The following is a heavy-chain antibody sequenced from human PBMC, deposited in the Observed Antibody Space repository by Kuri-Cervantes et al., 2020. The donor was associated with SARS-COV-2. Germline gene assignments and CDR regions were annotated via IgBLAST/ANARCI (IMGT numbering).Heavy chain of an antibody. CDR1: GGSISSYY. D-gene: IGHD1-26*01. Sequence: SETLSLTCTVSGGSISSYYWSWIRQPPGKGLEWIGEINHSGSTNYNPSLKSRVTISVDTPKNQFSLKLSSVTAADTAVYYCARPGGSYQGLWFDPWGQGTLVTVSS. V-gene: IGHV4-34*01. J-gene: IGHJ5*02. CDR3: ARPGGSYQGLWFDP. CDR2: INHSGST.